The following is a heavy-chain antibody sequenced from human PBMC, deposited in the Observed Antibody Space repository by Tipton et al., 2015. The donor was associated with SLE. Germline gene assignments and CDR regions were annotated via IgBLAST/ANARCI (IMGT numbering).Heavy chain of an antibody. CDR3: ARDREVTRLFDY. D-gene: IGHD2-21*02. J-gene: IGHJ4*02. Sequence: TLSLTCAVYGGSFSGYYWSWIRQPPGKGLEWIGYIYCSGSTNYNPSLKSRVTISVDTSKNQFSLKLSSVTAADTAVYYCARDREVTRLFDYWGQGTLVTVSS. CDR2: IYCSGST. V-gene: IGHV4-59*01. CDR1: GGSFSGYY.